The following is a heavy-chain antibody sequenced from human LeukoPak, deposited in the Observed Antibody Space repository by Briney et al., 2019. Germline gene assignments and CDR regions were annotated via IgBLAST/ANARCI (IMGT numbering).Heavy chain of an antibody. CDR1: GFTFSSYA. J-gene: IGHJ4*02. CDR3: ARDGGYSYDNFGY. V-gene: IGHV3-23*01. Sequence: PGGSLRLSCAASGFTFSSYAMSWVRQAPGKGLEWVSGISGSGDNTYYADSVKGRFTISRDNAKNTLYLQMNSLRAEDTAVYYCARDGGYSYDNFGYWGQGTLVTVSS. D-gene: IGHD5-18*01. CDR2: ISGSGDNT.